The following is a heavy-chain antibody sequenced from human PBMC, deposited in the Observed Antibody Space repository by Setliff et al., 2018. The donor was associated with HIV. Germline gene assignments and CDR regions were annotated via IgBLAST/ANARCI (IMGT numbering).Heavy chain of an antibody. J-gene: IGHJ3*02. V-gene: IGHV3-74*01. CDR1: GFAFSSYW. Sequence: GGSLRLSCAASGFAFSSYWMHWVRQVPGKGLMWVSRINGDGTTKRYAESVQGRFIISRDNAKNSLYLQMNSLRAEDTALYYCAKDLPRGGDAFDIWGQGTMVTVSS. D-gene: IGHD1-26*01. CDR3: AKDLPRGGDAFDI. CDR2: INGDGTTK.